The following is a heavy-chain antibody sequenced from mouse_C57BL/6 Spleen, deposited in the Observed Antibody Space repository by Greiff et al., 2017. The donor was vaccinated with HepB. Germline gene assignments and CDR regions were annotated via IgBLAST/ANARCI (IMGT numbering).Heavy chain of an antibody. CDR1: GYTFTDYY. Sequence: VQLQQSGPVLVKPGASVKMSCKASGYTFTDYYMNWVKQSHGKSLEWIGVINPYNGGTSYNQKFKGKATLTVDKSSSTAYMELNSLTSDDSAVYYCARGKLGPYYFDYWGQGTTLTVSS. CDR3: ARGKLGPYYFDY. V-gene: IGHV1-19*01. D-gene: IGHD4-1*01. CDR2: INPYNGGT. J-gene: IGHJ2*01.